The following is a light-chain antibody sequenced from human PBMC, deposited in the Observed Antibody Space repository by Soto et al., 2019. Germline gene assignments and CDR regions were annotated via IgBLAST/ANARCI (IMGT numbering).Light chain of an antibody. CDR2: DTS. V-gene: IGKV3-15*01. Sequence: KVITQSPATLTVSPGDRATISCRASHSVGSTLAWYQQKPGQAPRLLIYDTSTRATGVPTRFSGSRSGAEFTLTINSLHPEDFATYYCQQLNSYPITFGQGTRLEI. CDR3: QQLNSYPIT. CDR1: HSVGST. J-gene: IGKJ5*01.